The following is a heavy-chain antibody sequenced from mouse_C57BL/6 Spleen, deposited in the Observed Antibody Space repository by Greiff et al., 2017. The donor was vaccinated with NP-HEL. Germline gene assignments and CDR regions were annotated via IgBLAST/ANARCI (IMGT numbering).Heavy chain of an antibody. CDR2: IYPGDGDT. D-gene: IGHD3-2*02. V-gene: IGHV1-82*01. CDR1: GYAFSSSW. J-gene: IGHJ3*01. CDR3: ARCLDSSGYWFAY. Sequence: QVQLKESGPELVKPGDSVKISCKASGYAFSSSWMNWVKQRPGKGLEWIGRIYPGDGDTNYNGKFKGKATLTADKSSSTAYMQLSSLTSEDSAVYFCARCLDSSGYWFAYWGQGTLVTVSA.